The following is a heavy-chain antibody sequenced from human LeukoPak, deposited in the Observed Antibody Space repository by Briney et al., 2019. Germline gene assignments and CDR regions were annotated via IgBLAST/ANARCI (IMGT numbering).Heavy chain of an antibody. D-gene: IGHD1-26*01. Sequence: PGRSLRLSCAASGFTFSSYAMHWVRQAPGKGLEWVAVISYDGSNKYYADSVKGRFTISRDNSKNTLYLQMNSLRAEDTAVYYCAKGGWELQDWGQGTLVTVSS. CDR3: AKGGWELQD. CDR1: GFTFSSYA. V-gene: IGHV3-30-3*01. J-gene: IGHJ4*02. CDR2: ISYDGSNK.